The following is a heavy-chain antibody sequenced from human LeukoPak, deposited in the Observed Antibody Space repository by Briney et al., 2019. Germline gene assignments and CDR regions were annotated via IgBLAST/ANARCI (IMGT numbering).Heavy chain of an antibody. V-gene: IGHV3-48*01. CDR3: ARSLYGAVAGVGDY. CDR2: ISDTSRTI. J-gene: IGHJ4*02. D-gene: IGHD6-19*01. Sequence: GGALRLSCAASGFTFSSVSMNWVRQAPGKGLEWVSYISDTSRTIYYADSVKGRFPISRDKAKNSLYLQLNILRAEDTAVYYCARSLYGAVAGVGDYWGQGTLVTVSS. CDR1: GFTFSSVS.